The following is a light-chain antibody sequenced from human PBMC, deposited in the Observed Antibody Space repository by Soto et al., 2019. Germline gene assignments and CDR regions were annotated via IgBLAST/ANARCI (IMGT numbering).Light chain of an antibody. V-gene: IGKV1-5*01. CDR3: QQYNSYSGT. Sequence: DIQMTQSPSTLSASVGDRVTITCRASQSISSWLAWYQQKPGKAPKLLIYDASSLESGVPSSFCGSGSGTEFTLTISSLQPDDFETYYCQQYNSYSGTCGQGTNV. J-gene: IGKJ1*01. CDR2: DAS. CDR1: QSISSW.